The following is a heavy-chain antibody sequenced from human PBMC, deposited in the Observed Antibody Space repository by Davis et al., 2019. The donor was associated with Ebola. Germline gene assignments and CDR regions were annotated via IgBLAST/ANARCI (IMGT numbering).Heavy chain of an antibody. CDR3: ARDPGWDCSGGSCYYYGMDV. J-gene: IGHJ6*02. CDR1: GFTFDDYA. CDR2: ISWNSGSI. Sequence: SLKISCAASGFTFDDYAMHWVRQAPGKGLEWVSGISWNSGSIGYADSVKGRFTISRDNAKNSLYLQMNSLRAEDTAVYYCARDPGWDCSGGSCYYYGMDVWGQGTTVTVSS. D-gene: IGHD2-15*01. V-gene: IGHV3-9*01.